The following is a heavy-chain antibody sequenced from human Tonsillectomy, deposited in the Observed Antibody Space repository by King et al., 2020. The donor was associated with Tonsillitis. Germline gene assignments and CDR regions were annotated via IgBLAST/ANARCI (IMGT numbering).Heavy chain of an antibody. Sequence: VQLVESGRGVVQPGRSLRLSCAASGFTFSSYAMHWVRQAPGKGLEWVAVISYDGSSKYYAVSVKGRFAISRDNSKNTLFLQMNSPSGEDTAAYYCAREDRSTAALDYWGQGTLVTVSS. CDR2: ISYDGSSK. V-gene: IGHV3-30*09. D-gene: IGHD3-16*02. CDR1: GFTFSSYA. CDR3: AREDRSTAALDY. J-gene: IGHJ4*02.